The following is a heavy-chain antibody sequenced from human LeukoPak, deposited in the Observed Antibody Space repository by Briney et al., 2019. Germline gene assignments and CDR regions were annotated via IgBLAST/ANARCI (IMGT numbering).Heavy chain of an antibody. D-gene: IGHD5-18*01. CDR3: ATVQLFQKVKLFNY. V-gene: IGHV1-2*02. CDR2: INPHSGAT. CDR1: GYTFSDYY. Sequence: ASVKVSCKASGYTFSDYYMHWVRQAPGQGLEWMGWINPHSGATNYAQKFQGRVTLTRDTSITTAYMELSSLRSDDTAVYYCATVQLFQKVKLFNYWGQGTLVTVSS. J-gene: IGHJ4*02.